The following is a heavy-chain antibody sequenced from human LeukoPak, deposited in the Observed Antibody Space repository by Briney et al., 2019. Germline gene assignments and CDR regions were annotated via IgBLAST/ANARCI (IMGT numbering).Heavy chain of an antibody. V-gene: IGHV4-39*01. D-gene: IGHD3/OR15-3a*01. CDR1: GGSINTATFD. J-gene: IGHJ4*02. CDR2: ISSDGTA. CDR3: ARLKGGTGFDY. Sequence: PSETLSLTCAVSGGSINTATFDWGWIRQAPGRDFEWIATISSDGTAYYNPSLMSRVTISIDTYMNQFSLDLTSVTASDTGLFYCARLKGGTGFDYWGQGILVIVSS.